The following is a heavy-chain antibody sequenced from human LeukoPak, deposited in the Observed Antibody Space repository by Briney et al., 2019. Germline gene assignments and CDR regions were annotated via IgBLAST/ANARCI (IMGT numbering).Heavy chain of an antibody. J-gene: IGHJ4*02. CDR2: IYPGDSDT. CDR1: GYSFTSYW. CDR3: ARRGEAMDPFDY. V-gene: IGHV5-51*01. D-gene: IGHD5-18*01. Sequence: GEALKISCKDSGYSFTSYWIGWVRQMPGKGLEWMGIIYPGDSDTRYSPSFQGQVTISADKSINTAYLQWSSLKASDTAIYYCARRGEAMDPFDYWGQGTLVTVSS.